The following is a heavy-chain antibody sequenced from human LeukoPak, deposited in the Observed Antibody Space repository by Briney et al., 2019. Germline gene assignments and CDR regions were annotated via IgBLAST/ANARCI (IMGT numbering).Heavy chain of an antibody. J-gene: IGHJ4*02. V-gene: IGHV3-48*01. D-gene: IGHD3-22*01. CDR3: ARVTVEVVPYFDY. CDR1: VFTFSSYS. Sequence: GGSLRLSCAASVFTFSSYSMKWVRQAPGKGLEWVSYISSSSSTIYYADSVKGRFTISRDNAKNSLYLQMNSLRAEDTAVYYCARVTVEVVPYFDYWGQGTLVTVSS. CDR2: ISSSSSTI.